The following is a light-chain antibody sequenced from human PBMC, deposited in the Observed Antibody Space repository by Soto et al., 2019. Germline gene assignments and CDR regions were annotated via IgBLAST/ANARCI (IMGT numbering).Light chain of an antibody. V-gene: IGKV3-15*01. Sequence: ELVMTQSPATLSVSPVGRANLSFMSSQSISDTLAWYQQKPGQAPRLLIYSASRRATGFPGRFSGSGSGTDFTLTISSLQSEDLAVYYGQQYNNWPWKCGQGTKGEIK. CDR1: QSISDT. CDR3: QQYNNWPWK. J-gene: IGKJ1*01. CDR2: SAS.